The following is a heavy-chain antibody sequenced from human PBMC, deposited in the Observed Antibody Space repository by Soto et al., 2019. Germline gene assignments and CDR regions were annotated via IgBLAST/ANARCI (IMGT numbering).Heavy chain of an antibody. D-gene: IGHD3-9*01. J-gene: IGHJ5*02. CDR2: IGAYNGNT. CDR3: ARVPSPRYDILTGYYPGGWFDP. V-gene: IGHV1-18*04. CDR1: GYTFTSYG. Sequence: QVQLVQSGAEVKKPGASVKVSCKASGYTFTSYGISWVRQAPGQGLEWMGWIGAYNGNTNYAQKLQGRVTMTTDTSTSTAYMELRSLRSDDTAVYYCARVPSPRYDILTGYYPGGWFDPWGQGTLVTVSS.